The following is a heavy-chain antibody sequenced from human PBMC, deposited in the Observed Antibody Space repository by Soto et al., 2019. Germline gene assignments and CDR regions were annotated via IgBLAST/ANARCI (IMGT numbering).Heavy chain of an antibody. Sequence: QVQLVESGGGVVQPGRSLRLSCAASGFTFSSYGMHWVRQAPGKGLAWVAVIWYDGSNKYYADSVKGRFTISRDNSKNTVYLQMNGLRAEDTVVYYCAGGELAARIIYYYGMDVWGQGTTVTVSS. CDR2: IWYDGSNK. CDR3: AGGELAARIIYYYGMDV. D-gene: IGHD3-16*01. CDR1: GFTFSSYG. J-gene: IGHJ6*02. V-gene: IGHV3-33*01.